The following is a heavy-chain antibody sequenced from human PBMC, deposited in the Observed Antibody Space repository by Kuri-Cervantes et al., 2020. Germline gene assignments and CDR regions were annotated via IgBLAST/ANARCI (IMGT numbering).Heavy chain of an antibody. CDR2: IIPIFGTA. V-gene: IGHV1-69*13. CDR1: GGTFSSYA. Sequence: SVKVSCKASGGTFSSYAICWVRQAPGQGLEWMGGIIPIFGTANYAQKFQGRVTITADESTSTAYMELSSLRSEDTAVYYCARDGTMVRGVIAGWFDPWGQGTLVTVSS. J-gene: IGHJ5*02. D-gene: IGHD3-10*01. CDR3: ARDGTMVRGVIAGWFDP.